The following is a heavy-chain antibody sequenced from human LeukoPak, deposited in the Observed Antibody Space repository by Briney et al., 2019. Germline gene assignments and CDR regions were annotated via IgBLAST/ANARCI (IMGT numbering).Heavy chain of an antibody. CDR3: ERGNYDSRGYSNAFDI. V-gene: IGHV4-59*01. CDR2: IYYSGST. D-gene: IGHD3-22*01. CDR1: GGSISSYY. Sequence: SETLSLTCTVSGGSISSYYWSWIRQPPGKRLEWIGYIYYSGSTNSNPSLKSRVTISADTSKNQFSLKLGSVTAADTAVYYCERGNYDSRGYSNAFDIWGQGAMVTVSS. J-gene: IGHJ3*02.